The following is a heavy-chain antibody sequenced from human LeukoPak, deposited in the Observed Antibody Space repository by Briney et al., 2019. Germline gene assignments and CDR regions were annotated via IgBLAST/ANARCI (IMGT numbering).Heavy chain of an antibody. V-gene: IGHV3-33*08. Sequence: GGSLRLSCSASGFTFSNYDMHWVRQAPGKGLEWVAVIWYDGSNKYYADSVKGRFTISRDNSKNTLYLQMNTLRAEDTAVYYCARDPGGVVYFDYWGQGTLVTVSS. CDR1: GFTFSNYD. D-gene: IGHD2-8*01. CDR2: IWYDGSNK. J-gene: IGHJ4*02. CDR3: ARDPGGVVYFDY.